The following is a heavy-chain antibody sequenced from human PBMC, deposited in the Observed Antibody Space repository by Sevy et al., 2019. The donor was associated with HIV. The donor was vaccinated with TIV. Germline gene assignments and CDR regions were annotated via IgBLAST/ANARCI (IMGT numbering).Heavy chain of an antibody. J-gene: IGHJ6*01. CDR3: NRISIFGVLICEDGGDV. V-gene: IGHV4-39*03. Sequence: SETLSLTCTVSGGSISSSSYYWVWIRQPPGKGLEWIGTIYYSGSTYYNPSLKSRVTISVDTSKNQFSLKLSSVTAADPGCYFFNRISIFGVLICEDGGDVRGQGATGNVSS. CDR2: IYYSGST. CDR1: GGSISSSSYY. D-gene: IGHD3-3*01.